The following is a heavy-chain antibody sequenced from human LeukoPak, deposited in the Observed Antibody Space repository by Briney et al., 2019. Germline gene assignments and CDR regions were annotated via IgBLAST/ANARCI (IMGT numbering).Heavy chain of an antibody. Sequence: GSLRLSCAAFGFTFSSYAMSWVRQAPGKGLEWISAMSGSGTSTYYADSVKGRFTISRDNSKSTLYLQMNSLRAEDTAVYYCAGYCSSTSCPPRSDYWGQGTLVTVSS. J-gene: IGHJ4*02. CDR1: GFTFSSYA. D-gene: IGHD2-2*01. CDR2: MSGSGTST. V-gene: IGHV3-23*01. CDR3: AGYCSSTSCPPRSDY.